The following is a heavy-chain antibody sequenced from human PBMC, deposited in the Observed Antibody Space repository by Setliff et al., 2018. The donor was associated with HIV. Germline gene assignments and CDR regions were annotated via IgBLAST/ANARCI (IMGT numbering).Heavy chain of an antibody. CDR2: INSDGSST. Sequence: PGGSLRLSCGASGFTFSSYWMHWVRQAPGSGLVWVSRINSDGSSTSYADSVKGRFTISRDNAKNTLYLQMNSLRAEDTAMYYCARNTDVDSVYRPFHIWGQGTMVTVSS. J-gene: IGHJ3*02. CDR3: ARNTDVDSVYRPFHI. D-gene: IGHD1-26*01. V-gene: IGHV3-74*01. CDR1: GFTFSSYW.